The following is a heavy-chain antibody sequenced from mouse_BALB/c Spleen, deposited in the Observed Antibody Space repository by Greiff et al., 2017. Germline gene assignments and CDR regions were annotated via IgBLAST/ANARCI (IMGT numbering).Heavy chain of an antibody. CDR3: ARNSRDYYGSSYAMDY. D-gene: IGHD1-1*01. J-gene: IGHJ4*01. Sequence: QVHVKQSGPGLVQPSQSLSITCTVSGFSLTSYGVHWVRQSPGKGLEWLGVIWSGGSTDYTAAFISRLSISKDNSKSQVFFKMNSLQADDTAIYYCARNSRDYYGSSYAMDYWGQGTSVTVSS. CDR1: GFSLTSYG. V-gene: IGHV2-4-1*01. CDR2: IWSGGST.